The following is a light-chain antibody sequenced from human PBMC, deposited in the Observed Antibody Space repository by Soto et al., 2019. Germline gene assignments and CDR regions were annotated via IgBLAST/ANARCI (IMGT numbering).Light chain of an antibody. CDR3: QVWDRSSDVI. Sequence: QSVLTQPASVSGSPGQSITISCTGTSSDVGGYNYVSWYQQHPGKAPKLMIYEVSNRPSGVSNRFSGSKSGNTASLTISGLQAEDEADYYCQVWDRSSDVIFGGGTKLTVL. CDR1: SSDVGGYNY. J-gene: IGLJ2*01. CDR2: EVS. V-gene: IGLV2-14*01.